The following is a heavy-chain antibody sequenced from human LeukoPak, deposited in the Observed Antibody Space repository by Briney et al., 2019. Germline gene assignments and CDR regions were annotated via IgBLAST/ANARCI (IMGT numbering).Heavy chain of an antibody. V-gene: IGHV3-23*01. CDR2: ISGSGGST. CDR1: GFTFSSYA. J-gene: IGHJ4*02. Sequence: PGGSLRLSCAASGFTFSSYAMSWVRQAPGKGLEWVSAISGSGGSTYYADSVKGRFTISRDNSKNTLYLQMNSLRAEDTAVYYCAKVSDYYDSSGSRPFDYWGQGTLVTASS. CDR3: AKVSDYYDSSGSRPFDY. D-gene: IGHD3-22*01.